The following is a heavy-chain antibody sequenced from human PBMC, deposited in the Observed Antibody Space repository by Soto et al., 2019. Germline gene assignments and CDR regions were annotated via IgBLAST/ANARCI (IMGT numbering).Heavy chain of an antibody. D-gene: IGHD4-17*01. V-gene: IGHV1-18*01. CDR3: ARDGGDLDYGDYADAFDI. Sequence: ASVKVSCKASGYTFTSYGISWVRQAPGQGLEWMGWISAYNGNTNYAQKLQGRVTMTTDTSTSTAYMELRSLRSDDTAVDYCARDGGDLDYGDYADAFDIWGQGTMVTVSS. CDR2: ISAYNGNT. J-gene: IGHJ3*02. CDR1: GYTFTSYG.